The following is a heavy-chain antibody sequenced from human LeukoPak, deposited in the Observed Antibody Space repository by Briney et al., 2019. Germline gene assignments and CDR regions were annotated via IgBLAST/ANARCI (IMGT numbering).Heavy chain of an antibody. CDR2: LSYDGTDW. D-gene: IGHD6-19*01. J-gene: IGHJ4*02. V-gene: IGHV3-30*04. CDR3: ARGTPAVAGIDC. CDR1: GFTFTTDP. Sequence: GGSLRLSCAASGFTFTTDPMHWARQTPGKGLEWLGVLSYDGTDWYYADSVRGRFTISRDNSKRTLYLQMNSLTREDTAVYYCARGTPAVAGIDCWGLGTLVTVSS.